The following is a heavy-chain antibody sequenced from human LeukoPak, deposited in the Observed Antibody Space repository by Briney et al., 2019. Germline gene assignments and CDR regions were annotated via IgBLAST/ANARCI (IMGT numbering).Heavy chain of an antibody. CDR3: ARDQAYCSGGSCYLVWFDP. CDR1: GYSIRSGYY. J-gene: IGHJ5*02. V-gene: IGHV4-38-2*02. Sequence: SETLSLTCTVPGYSIRSGYYWGWIRHPPGKGLEWIGSIYHSGSTYYNPSLKSRVTISVDTSKNQFSLKLSSVTAADTAVYYCARDQAYCSGGSCYLVWFDPWGQGTLVTVSS. D-gene: IGHD2-15*01. CDR2: IYHSGST.